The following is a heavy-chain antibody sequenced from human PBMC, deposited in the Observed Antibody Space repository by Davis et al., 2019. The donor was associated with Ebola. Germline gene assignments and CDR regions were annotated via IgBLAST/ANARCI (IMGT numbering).Heavy chain of an antibody. D-gene: IGHD2-2*01. V-gene: IGHV3-66*01. CDR2: IYSGGST. Sequence: GESLKISCAASGFTASSNYMSWVRQAPGKGLEWVSVIYSGGSTYYADSVKSRFTISRDNSKNTLYLQMNSLRAEDTAVYYCAREGAGYCSSTSCQNYGMDVWGQGTTVTVSS. J-gene: IGHJ6*02. CDR3: AREGAGYCSSTSCQNYGMDV. CDR1: GFTASSNY.